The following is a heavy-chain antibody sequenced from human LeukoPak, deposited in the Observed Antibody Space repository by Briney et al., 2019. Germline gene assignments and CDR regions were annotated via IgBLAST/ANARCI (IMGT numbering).Heavy chain of an antibody. V-gene: IGHV4-34*01. J-gene: IGHJ4*02. CDR1: GGSFSGYY. CDR3: ARGQKSGRWPHFDY. CDR2: INHSGST. D-gene: IGHD4-23*01. Sequence: SETLSLTCAVYGGSFSGYYWSWIRQPPGKGLEWIGEINHSGSTNYNPSLKSRVTISVDTSKNQFSLKLSSVTAADTAVYYCARGQKSGRWPHFDYWGQGTLVTVSS.